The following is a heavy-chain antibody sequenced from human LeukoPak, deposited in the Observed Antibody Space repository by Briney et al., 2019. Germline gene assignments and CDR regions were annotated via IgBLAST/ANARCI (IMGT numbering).Heavy chain of an antibody. D-gene: IGHD6-19*01. CDR3: AKEGMYNNGWFSP. V-gene: IGHV3-23*01. Sequence: PGGSLRLSCAASGFAFSNCGMGWVRQAPGRGLEWVSSIGGSGAKTYYADSVKGRSTISRDNSKDTLYLQMDSLRAEDTAVYYCAKEGMYNNGWFSPWGQGTLVTVSS. J-gene: IGHJ4*02. CDR2: IGGSGAKT. CDR1: GFAFSNCG.